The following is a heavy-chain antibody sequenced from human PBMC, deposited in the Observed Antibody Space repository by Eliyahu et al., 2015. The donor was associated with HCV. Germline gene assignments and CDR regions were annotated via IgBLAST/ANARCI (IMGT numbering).Heavy chain of an antibody. Sequence: QMQLQQWGAGLLKPSETXSXXXAXXNKSFGDNXWTWIRQPPGKGLEWIGEXHHTGSTNYNPSLKSRVTISLDTSKNQFSLRLTSVTAADTAMYYCARRGSFEWGALNYWGQGTLVTVSS. D-gene: IGHD3-3*01. CDR2: XHHTGST. CDR3: ARRGSFEWGALNY. V-gene: IGHV4-34*02. J-gene: IGHJ4*02. CDR1: NKSFGDNX.